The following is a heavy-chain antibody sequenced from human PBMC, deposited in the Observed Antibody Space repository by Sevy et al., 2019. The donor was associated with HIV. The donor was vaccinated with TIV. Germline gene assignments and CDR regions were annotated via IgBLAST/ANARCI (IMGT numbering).Heavy chain of an antibody. Sequence: SQTLSLTCAISGDSVSSNSAAWNWIRQSPSRGLEWLRRTYYRSKWYKDYAVSVKSRITINPDTSKNQFSLQLNSVTPEDTAVYYCAREARDGYNFNFDYWGQGTLVTVSS. CDR3: AREARDGYNFNFDY. CDR1: GDSVSSNSAA. V-gene: IGHV6-1*01. D-gene: IGHD5-12*01. J-gene: IGHJ4*02. CDR2: TYYRSKWYK.